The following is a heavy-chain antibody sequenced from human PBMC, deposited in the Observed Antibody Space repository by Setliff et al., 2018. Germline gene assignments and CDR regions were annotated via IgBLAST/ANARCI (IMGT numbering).Heavy chain of an antibody. D-gene: IGHD2-2*01. CDR2: INTITGNP. Sequence: ASVKVSCKASGYTFSSYAMNWVRQAPGQGLEWMGRINTITGNPTYAQGFTGRFVFSLDTSVSTASLQISSLTPEDTAVYYCARDLGYCSRTSCHGDWFDPWGQGTLVTVSS. CDR3: ARDLGYCSRTSCHGDWFDP. CDR1: GYTFSSYA. J-gene: IGHJ5*02. V-gene: IGHV7-4-1*02.